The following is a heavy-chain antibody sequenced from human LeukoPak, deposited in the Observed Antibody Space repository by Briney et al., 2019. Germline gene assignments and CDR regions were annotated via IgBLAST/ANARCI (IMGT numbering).Heavy chain of an antibody. V-gene: IGHV4-4*07. Sequence: SDTLSLTCTVSGDSISNFYWSWIRQPAGKGLEWIGRIYTSGSTNYNPSLKSRVTMSVDTSKNQFSLKLSSVTAADTAVYYCARDVVAAPGTWDYWGQGTLVTVSS. CDR1: GDSISNFY. J-gene: IGHJ4*02. D-gene: IGHD6-13*01. CDR3: ARDVVAAPGTWDY. CDR2: IYTSGST.